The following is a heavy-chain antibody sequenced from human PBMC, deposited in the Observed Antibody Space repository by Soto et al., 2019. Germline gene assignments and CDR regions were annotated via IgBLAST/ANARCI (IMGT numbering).Heavy chain of an antibody. J-gene: IGHJ4*02. CDR1: GFTFDDYA. D-gene: IGHD6-19*01. CDR3: AEDIREYGSGWTYFDT. CDR2: ISWNSGRI. V-gene: IGHV3-9*01. Sequence: EVQLAESGGGLVQPGRSLRLACAASGFTFDDYAMHWVRQGPGKGLEWVSGISWNSGRIDDADSVKGRFTISRDNAKKSLYLQMNSLRGEDTALYYCAEDIREYGSGWTYFDTWGQGTLVTVSS.